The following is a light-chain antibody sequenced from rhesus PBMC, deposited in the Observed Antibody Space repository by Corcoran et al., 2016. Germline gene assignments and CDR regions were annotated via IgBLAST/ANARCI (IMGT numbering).Light chain of an antibody. CDR2: DAS. J-gene: IGKJ2*01. Sequence: DIQMTQSPSSLSASVGDTVTITCRASQGISSYLNWFQQQPGKAPKLLIYDASRLESGVPSRFSGNGSGTEFTLTISSLQPEDFAAYYCLQHNSYPYSFGQGTKVEIK. CDR1: QGISSY. V-gene: IGKV1-28*01. CDR3: LQHNSYPYS.